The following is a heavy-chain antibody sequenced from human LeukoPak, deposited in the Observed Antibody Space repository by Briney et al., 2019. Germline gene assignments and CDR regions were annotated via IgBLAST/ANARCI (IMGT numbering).Heavy chain of an antibody. V-gene: IGHV1-2*02. Sequence: GAPVKVSFQAFGYTFTRYYIHWVRPAPGQGLEWMGLINPNSGGTNYAQKLQGRVTMTRDTSISTAYMELSRLRSDDTAVYYCARDRIRYCSGGSCHLSWFDPWGQGTLVTVSS. J-gene: IGHJ5*02. D-gene: IGHD2-15*01. CDR1: GYTFTRYY. CDR3: ARDRIRYCSGGSCHLSWFDP. CDR2: INPNSGGT.